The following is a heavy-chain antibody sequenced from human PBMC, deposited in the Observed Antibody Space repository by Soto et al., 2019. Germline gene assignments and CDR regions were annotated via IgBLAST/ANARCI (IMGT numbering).Heavy chain of an antibody. Sequence: EVQLVESGGGLVQPGGSLRLSCAASGFTFSSYEMNWVRQAPGKGLEWVSYISSSGSTIYYADSVKGRFTISRDNAKTSLYLQMNSLRAEDTSVTYCARDQVVAASYYYYGMDVWGQGTTVTVSS. D-gene: IGHD2-15*01. CDR2: ISSSGSTI. V-gene: IGHV3-48*03. J-gene: IGHJ6*02. CDR1: GFTFSSYE. CDR3: ARDQVVAASYYYYGMDV.